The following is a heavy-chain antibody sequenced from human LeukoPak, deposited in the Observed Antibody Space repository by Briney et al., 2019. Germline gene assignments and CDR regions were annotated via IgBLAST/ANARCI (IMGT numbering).Heavy chain of an antibody. CDR1: GFTFSDYY. V-gene: IGHV3-11*01. J-gene: IGHJ4*02. CDR2: ISSSGSTI. Sequence: GGSLRLSCAASGFTFSDYYMSWIRQAPGKGLEWVSYISSSGSTIYYADSVKGRFTISRDNAKNSLYLQMNSLRAEDTAVYYCARVPHYCSSTSCPFDYWGQETLVTVSS. CDR3: ARVPHYCSSTSCPFDY. D-gene: IGHD2-2*01.